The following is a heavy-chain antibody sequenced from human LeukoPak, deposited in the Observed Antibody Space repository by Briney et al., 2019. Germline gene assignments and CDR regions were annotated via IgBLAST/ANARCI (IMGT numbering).Heavy chain of an antibody. CDR3: ARVRYSRGSGFYYYYGMDV. D-gene: IGHD3-9*01. CDR1: GGSFSGYS. CDR2: TNHGGST. Sequence: PSETLSLTCTVYGGSFSGYSWSWVRQPPGKGLEWIGETNHGGSTNYNPSLKGRVTISLDTSKSQFSLELSSVTAADTAVHYCARVRYSRGSGFYYYYGMDVWGQGTTVTISS. J-gene: IGHJ6*02. V-gene: IGHV4-34*01.